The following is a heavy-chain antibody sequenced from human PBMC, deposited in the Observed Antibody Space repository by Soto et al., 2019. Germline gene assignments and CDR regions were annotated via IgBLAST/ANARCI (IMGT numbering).Heavy chain of an antibody. D-gene: IGHD2-2*01. V-gene: IGHV3-23*01. CDR2: ISGSGGST. CDR3: AKDSGYQLPDNYFYYGLDV. J-gene: IGHJ6*02. Sequence: GGSLRLSCAASGFTFSSYAMSWVRQAPGKGLEWVSAISGSGGSTYYADPVKGRFTISRDNVKNTLSLQMNSLRPEDTAVYYCAKDSGYQLPDNYFYYGLDVWGQGTTVTVSS. CDR1: GFTFSSYA.